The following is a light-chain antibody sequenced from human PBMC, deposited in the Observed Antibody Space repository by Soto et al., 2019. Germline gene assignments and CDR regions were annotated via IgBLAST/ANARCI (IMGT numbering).Light chain of an antibody. CDR3: FSHRGGDSHV. J-gene: IGLJ1*01. V-gene: IGLV2-14*01. Sequence: QSALTQPASVSGSPGQSITISCTGTSSDVGAYNYVSWYQQYPGKAPKLMIYGVTNRPSGVSNRFSGSKTGKTASLTISGLQAEDEADYYCFSHRGGDSHVFGTGTKVTVL. CDR2: GVT. CDR1: SSDVGAYNY.